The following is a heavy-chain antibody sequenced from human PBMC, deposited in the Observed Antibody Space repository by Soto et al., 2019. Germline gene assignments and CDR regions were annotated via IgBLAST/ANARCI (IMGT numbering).Heavy chain of an antibody. CDR1: GGSVRNYF. V-gene: IGHV4-59*08. CDR3: ARHNGGYSSSLDS. D-gene: IGHD6-13*01. Sequence: SETLSLTCTVSGGSVRNYFWSWIRQPPGKGLEWIGYIYYTGTTSYSPSLKSRVTMSLDSSESQFSLKLTSVTAADTAVYCCARHNGGYSSSLDSWGQGTQVTVSS. J-gene: IGHJ4*02. CDR2: IYYTGTT.